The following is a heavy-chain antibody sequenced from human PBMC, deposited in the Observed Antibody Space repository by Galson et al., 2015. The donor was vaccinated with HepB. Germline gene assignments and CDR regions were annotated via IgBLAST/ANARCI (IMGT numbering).Heavy chain of an antibody. CDR1: GFTFSRYG. Sequence: SLRLSCAASGFTFSRYGMHWVRQAPGKGLEWVAVISYDGGNKYYADSVKGRFTISRNNAKNSLYLQMNNLRAEDTAVYYCARRYFDYWGQGTLVTVSS. CDR2: ISYDGGNK. J-gene: IGHJ4*02. V-gene: IGHV3-30*03. CDR3: ARRYFDY.